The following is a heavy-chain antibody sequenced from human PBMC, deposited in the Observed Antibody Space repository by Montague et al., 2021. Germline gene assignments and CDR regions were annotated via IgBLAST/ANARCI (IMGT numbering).Heavy chain of an antibody. CDR2: TSATGGGT. J-gene: IGHJ4*02. CDR3: AKNRAAPGRSSFDY. D-gene: IGHD6-13*01. CDR1: GFTFSGYA. Sequence: SLRLSCAASGFTFSGYAMSWVRQAPGKGLEWVSGTSATGGGTFYADSVKGRFVISRDNSKNTLFLQMNSLRADDTAVYYCAKNRAAPGRSSFDYWGQGTLVTDSS. V-gene: IGHV3-23*01.